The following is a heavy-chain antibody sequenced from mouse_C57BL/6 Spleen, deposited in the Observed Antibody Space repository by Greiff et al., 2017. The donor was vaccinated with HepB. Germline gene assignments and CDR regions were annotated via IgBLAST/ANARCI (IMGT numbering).Heavy chain of an antibody. CDR3: ARGGYDGNYFDY. J-gene: IGHJ2*01. V-gene: IGHV1-50*01. CDR2: IDPSDSYT. Sequence: QVQLKQPGAELVKPGASVKLSCKASGYTFTSYWMQWVKQRPGQGLEWIGEIDPSDSYTNYNQKFKGKATLTVDTSSSTAYMQLSSLTSEDSAVDYCARGGYDGNYFDYWGQGTTLTVSS. CDR1: GYTFTSYW. D-gene: IGHD2-2*01.